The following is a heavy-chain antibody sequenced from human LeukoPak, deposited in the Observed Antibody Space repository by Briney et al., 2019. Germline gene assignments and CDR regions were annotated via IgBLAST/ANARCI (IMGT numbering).Heavy chain of an antibody. D-gene: IGHD6-19*01. CDR3: ASLRSIAVAGGDY. CDR2: LYPGDSTI. J-gene: IGHJ4*02. CDR1: GYTFTTYW. V-gene: IGHV5-51*01. Sequence: PGESLKISCMGSGYTFTTYWIAWVRQMPGKGLEWVGILYPGDSTIAYSPAFQGQVTISADKSISTAYLQWSSLKASDTAMYYCASLRSIAVAGGDYWGQGTLVTVSS.